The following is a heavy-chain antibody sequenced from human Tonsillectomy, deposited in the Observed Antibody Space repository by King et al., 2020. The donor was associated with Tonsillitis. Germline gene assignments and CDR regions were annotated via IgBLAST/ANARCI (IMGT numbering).Heavy chain of an antibody. CDR2: IFYSGSR. Sequence: QLQESGPGLVKPSETLSLTCTVSGGSISSNIDYWGWIRQPPGKGREWIGNIFYSGSRYYNPSLKSRVTITVDTSTNQFSLKPSSVTAADTAVYCCATDNLWSFDNWGQGTMVTVSS. V-gene: IGHV4-39*07. D-gene: IGHD1-14*01. J-gene: IGHJ3*02. CDR1: GGSISSNIDY. CDR3: ATDNLWSFDN.